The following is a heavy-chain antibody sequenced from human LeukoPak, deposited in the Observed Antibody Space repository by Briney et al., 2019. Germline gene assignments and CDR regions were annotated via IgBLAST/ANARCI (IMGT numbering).Heavy chain of an antibody. Sequence: SETLSLTCTVSGASISGSGYYWGWIRQPPGKGLEWIGSIYSSGSTYYNASLQSRVTISVDTSKNQFSLKLSSVTAADTAVYYCAISSPLYSGSYWYYWGQGTLVTVSS. V-gene: IGHV4-39*07. J-gene: IGHJ4*02. CDR1: GASISGSGYY. D-gene: IGHD1-26*01. CDR3: AISSPLYSGSYWYY. CDR2: IYSSGST.